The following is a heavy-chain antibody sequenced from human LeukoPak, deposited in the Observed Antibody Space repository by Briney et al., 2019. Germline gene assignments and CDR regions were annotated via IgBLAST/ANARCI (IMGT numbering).Heavy chain of an antibody. CDR3: AREGSSGWYYYYGMDV. Sequence: ASVKVSCKASGYTFTSYYMHWVRQAPGQGLEWMGWINPNSGGTNYAQKFQGRVTMTGDTSISTAYMELSRLRSDDTAVYYCAREGSSGWYYYYGMDVWGQGTTVTVSS. CDR2: INPNSGGT. J-gene: IGHJ6*02. D-gene: IGHD6-19*01. CDR1: GYTFTSYY. V-gene: IGHV1-2*02.